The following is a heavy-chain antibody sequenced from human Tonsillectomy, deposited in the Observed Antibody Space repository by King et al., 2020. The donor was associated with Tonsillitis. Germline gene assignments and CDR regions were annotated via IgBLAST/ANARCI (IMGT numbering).Heavy chain of an antibody. V-gene: IGHV3-15*07. Sequence: VQLVESGGGLVTPGGSLRLSCAASGFTFSNAWMNWVRQAPGKGLEWVGRIKSQTDGGTRDYAAPVQGRFTISRDDSKNMLYLEMNGLKTEEPALYYCTTPGPTSDDYMDVWGKGTTVTVSS. CDR2: IKSQTDGGTR. CDR1: GFTFSNAW. D-gene: IGHD2-2*01. J-gene: IGHJ6*03. CDR3: TTPGPTSDDYMDV.